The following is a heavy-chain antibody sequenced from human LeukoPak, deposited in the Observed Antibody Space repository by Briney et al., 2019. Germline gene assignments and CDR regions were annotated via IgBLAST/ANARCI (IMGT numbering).Heavy chain of an antibody. CDR3: ARGARSYIYFDY. V-gene: IGHV4-30-2*05. D-gene: IGHD3-10*01. J-gene: IGHJ4*02. CDR1: GGSISSGGYY. CDR2: IYHSGST. Sequence: SETLSLTCTVSGGSISSGGYYWSWIRQPPGKGLEWIGYIYHSGSTYYNPSLKSRVTISVDTSKNQFSLKLSSVTAADTAVYYCARGARSYIYFDYWGQGALVTVSS.